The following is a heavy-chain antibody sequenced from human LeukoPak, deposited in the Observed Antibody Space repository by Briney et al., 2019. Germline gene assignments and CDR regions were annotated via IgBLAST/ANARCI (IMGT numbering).Heavy chain of an antibody. V-gene: IGHV1-24*01. CDR2: FDPEDGET. CDR1: GYTLTELS. J-gene: IGHJ4*02. D-gene: IGHD6-19*01. CDR3: AKDAGPYSSGWYYY. Sequence: ASVKVSCKVSGYTLTELSMHWVRQAPGKGLEWMGGFDPEDGETIYAQKFQGRVTMTEDTSTDTTYMELSSLRSEDTAVYYCAKDAGPYSSGWYYYWGQGTLVTVSS.